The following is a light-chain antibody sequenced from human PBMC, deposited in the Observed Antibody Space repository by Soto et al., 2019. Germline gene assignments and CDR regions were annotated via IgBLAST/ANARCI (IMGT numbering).Light chain of an antibody. CDR2: EVN. CDR1: SSDVGGYNY. CDR3: LSHTTRRIYV. V-gene: IGLV2-8*01. Sequence: QSVLTQPPSASGSPGQSVAISCTGTSSDVGGYNYVSWYQQHPGKAPKLMIYEVNKRPSGVPDRFSGSKSGNTASLTVSGLQAEDEADYYCLSHTTRRIYVFGPGTKVTVL. J-gene: IGLJ1*01.